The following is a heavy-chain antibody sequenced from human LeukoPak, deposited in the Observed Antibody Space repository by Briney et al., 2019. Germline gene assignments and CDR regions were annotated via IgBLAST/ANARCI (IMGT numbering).Heavy chain of an antibody. CDR3: ARGVMAARLYYFDY. Sequence: GGSLRLSCAASGFSFGSHPMNWVRQAPGKGLEWVSGITGSGDDTYYIDSVQGRFTISRDNSKNMLFLQMNSLRAEDTAVYYCARGVMAARLYYFDYWGRGILVTVSS. D-gene: IGHD2-21*01. J-gene: IGHJ4*02. CDR1: GFSFGSHP. V-gene: IGHV3-23*01. CDR2: ITGSGDDT.